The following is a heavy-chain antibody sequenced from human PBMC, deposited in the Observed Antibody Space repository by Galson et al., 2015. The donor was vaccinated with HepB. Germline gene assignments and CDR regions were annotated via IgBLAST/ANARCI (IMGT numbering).Heavy chain of an antibody. CDR3: ARQTYYDYVWGSYRYNGNFDY. Sequence: ETLSLTCTVSGGSISSSSYYWGWIRQPPGKGLEWIGSIYYSGSTYYNPSLKSRVTISVDTSKNQFSLKLSSVTAADTAVYYCARQTYYDYVWGSYRYNGNFDYWGQGTLVTVSS. CDR1: GGSISSSSYY. D-gene: IGHD3-16*02. J-gene: IGHJ4*02. CDR2: IYYSGST. V-gene: IGHV4-39*01.